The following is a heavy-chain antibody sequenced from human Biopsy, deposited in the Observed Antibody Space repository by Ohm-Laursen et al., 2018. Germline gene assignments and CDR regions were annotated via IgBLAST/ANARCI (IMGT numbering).Heavy chain of an antibody. CDR2: VSYSGNT. D-gene: IGHD3-22*01. CDR1: GGPIDSYY. J-gene: IGHJ4*02. CDR3: AAYYYDSSGYFYAFHY. V-gene: IGHV4-59*08. Sequence: TLSLTCPVSGGPIDSYYWSWIRQPLGKGLEWIGYVSYSGNTKYNPSLKSRVIISADTSKNQFSLKLSSVTAADTAMYYCAAYYYDSSGYFYAFHYWGQGTLVTVSS.